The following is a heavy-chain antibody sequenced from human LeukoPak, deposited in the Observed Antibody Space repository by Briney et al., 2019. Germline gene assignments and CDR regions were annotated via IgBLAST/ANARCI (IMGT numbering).Heavy chain of an antibody. V-gene: IGHV3-33*01. CDR3: ARDGSSSWYKVSWFDP. CDR2: IWYDGSNK. D-gene: IGHD6-13*01. CDR1: GFTFSSYG. Sequence: GGSLRLSCAASGFTFSSYGMHWVRQAPGKGLEWVAVIWYDGSNKYYADSVKGRFTISRDNSKNTLHLQMNSLRAEDTAVYYCARDGSSSWYKVSWFDPWGQGTLVTVSS. J-gene: IGHJ5*02.